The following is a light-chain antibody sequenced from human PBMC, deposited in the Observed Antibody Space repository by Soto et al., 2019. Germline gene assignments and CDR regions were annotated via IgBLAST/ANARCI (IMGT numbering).Light chain of an antibody. V-gene: IGKV1-8*01. CDR2: SAS. CDR1: QGISSY. Sequence: AIRMTQSPSSFSASTGDRVTITCRASQGISSYLAWSQQKPGKAPKLLIYSASTLVRGVPSRFSGSGSGTEFTLTISGLQPEDSLTYYCQQAKSFPITFGQGTRLEIK. CDR3: QQAKSFPIT. J-gene: IGKJ5*01.